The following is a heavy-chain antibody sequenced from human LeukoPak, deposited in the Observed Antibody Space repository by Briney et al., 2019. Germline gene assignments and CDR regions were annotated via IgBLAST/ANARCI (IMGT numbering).Heavy chain of an antibody. D-gene: IGHD2-2*01. Sequence: SVKVSCKAFGGTFSSYAISWVRQAPGQGLEWMGGIIPIFGTANYAQKFQGRVTITADESTSTAYMELSSLRSEDTAVYYCARDQPQCSTVRCAFDIWGQGTMVTVSS. CDR2: IIPIFGTA. J-gene: IGHJ3*02. CDR3: ARDQPQCSTVRCAFDI. CDR1: GGTFSSYA. V-gene: IGHV1-69*13.